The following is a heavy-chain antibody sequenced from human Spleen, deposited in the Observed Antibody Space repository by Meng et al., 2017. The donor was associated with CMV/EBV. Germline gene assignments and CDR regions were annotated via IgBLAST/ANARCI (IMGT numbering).Heavy chain of an antibody. Sequence: SETLSLTCTVSGDSISSGGYYWSWIRQHPGKGLEWIGYIYYSGSTNYNPSLESRVTISVDTSKDQFSLNLSSMTAADTAVYYCARDRGGAATGGLDVWGQGTTVTVSS. D-gene: IGHD3-10*01. V-gene: IGHV4-61*08. CDR2: IYYSGST. J-gene: IGHJ6*02. CDR3: ARDRGGAATGGLDV. CDR1: GDSISSGGYY.